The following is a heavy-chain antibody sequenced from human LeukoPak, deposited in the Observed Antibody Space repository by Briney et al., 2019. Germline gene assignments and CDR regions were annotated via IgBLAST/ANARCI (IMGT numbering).Heavy chain of an antibody. CDR2: IWYDGSNK. CDR3: ARGSGWYSGYSQH. CDR1: GFTFSSYG. J-gene: IGHJ1*01. D-gene: IGHD6-19*01. V-gene: IGHV3-33*01. Sequence: TGGSLRLSCAVSGFTFSSYGMHWVRQAPGKGLEWVAAIWYDGSNKYYADSVKGRFTISRDNSKNTLYVQMNSLRAEDTAVYYCARGSGWYSGYSQHWGKGTLVTASS.